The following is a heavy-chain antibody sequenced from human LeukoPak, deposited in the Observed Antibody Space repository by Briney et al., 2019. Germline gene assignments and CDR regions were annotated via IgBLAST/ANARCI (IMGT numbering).Heavy chain of an antibody. J-gene: IGHJ3*02. D-gene: IGHD2-2*02. CDR1: GFTVSTSV. Sequence: PGGSLRLSCAASGFTVSTSVMHWVRQAPGKGLDWAAIISFDGTTEYYADSVKGRFTISRDNSKNTLFLQMDSLRVEDTAVYYCVKGKDLYGAIDIWGQGTMVTVSS. V-gene: IGHV3-30*18. CDR3: VKGKDLYGAIDI. CDR2: ISFDGTTE.